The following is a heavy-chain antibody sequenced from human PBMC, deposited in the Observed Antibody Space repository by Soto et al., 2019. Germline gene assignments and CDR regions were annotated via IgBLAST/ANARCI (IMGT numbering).Heavy chain of an antibody. Sequence: EVQLVESGGGLVKPGGSLRLSCAASGFTFSSYSMNWVRQAPGKGLEWVSSISSSSSYIYYADSVKGRFTISRDNAKNSLYLQRNSLRAEDTAVYYCARERGTMRFDPWGQGTLVTVSS. V-gene: IGHV3-21*01. D-gene: IGHD3-10*01. CDR2: ISSSSSYI. CDR3: ARERGTMRFDP. CDR1: GFTFSSYS. J-gene: IGHJ5*02.